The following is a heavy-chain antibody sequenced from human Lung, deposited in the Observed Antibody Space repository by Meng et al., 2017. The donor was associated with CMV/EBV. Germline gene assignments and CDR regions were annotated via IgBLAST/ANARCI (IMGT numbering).Heavy chain of an antibody. J-gene: IGHJ4*02. CDR1: GYNFINYY. Sequence: KASGYNFINYYIYGRRLAPGQGREWMGWINPRIGRTDFAQKFQGRVTLTTDTSIATAYMELNRLTSDDTAVYYCARYRYSGSYPFDFWGQGTLVTVSS. CDR2: INPRIGRT. D-gene: IGHD1-26*01. V-gene: IGHV1-2*02. CDR3: ARYRYSGSYPFDF.